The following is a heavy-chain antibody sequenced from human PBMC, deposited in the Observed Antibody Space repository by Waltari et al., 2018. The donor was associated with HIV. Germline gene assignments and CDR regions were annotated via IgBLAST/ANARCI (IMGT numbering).Heavy chain of an antibody. CDR1: GYTFTSYT. CDR2: INAGNGNT. D-gene: IGHD3-10*01. CDR3: ARDDFGFGELSHFDY. V-gene: IGHV1-3*01. Sequence: QVQLVQSGAEVKKPGASVKISCKASGYTFTSYTIHWVRQAPGQRLEWMGWINAGNGNTKYSQKFQGRVTVTGDTSASTACMELSSLRSEDTAVYYCARDDFGFGELSHFDYWGQGTLVTVSS. J-gene: IGHJ4*02.